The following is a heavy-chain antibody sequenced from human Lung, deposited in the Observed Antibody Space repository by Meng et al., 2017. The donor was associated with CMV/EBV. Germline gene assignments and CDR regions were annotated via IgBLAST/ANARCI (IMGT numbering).Heavy chain of an antibody. D-gene: IGHD1-26*01. J-gene: IGHJ4*02. CDR2: IDDSGST. Sequence: QGQLQGWGPGLVQTSGTLSLTCGVSGVSISSNIRWTWVRQPPGKGLEWSGDIDDSGSTNYNPSLNSRISISLDKSKNHFSLKVNSVTAADTAVYYCARGKQDAWELLAYWGQGALVTVSS. CDR3: ARGKQDAWELLAY. V-gene: IGHV4-4*02. CDR1: GVSISSNIR.